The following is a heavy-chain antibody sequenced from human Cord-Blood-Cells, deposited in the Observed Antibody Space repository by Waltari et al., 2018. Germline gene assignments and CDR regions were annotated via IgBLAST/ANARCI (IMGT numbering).Heavy chain of an antibody. CDR3: ASFGGIVATIFDY. CDR1: GGSFSGYY. Sequence: QVQLQQWGAGLLKPSETLSLTCAVYGGSFSGYYWSWIRQPPGKGLEWIGEINHSGSTNYNPSLKSRATISVDTSKNQFSLKLSSVTAADTAVYYCASFGGIVATIFDYWGQGTLVTVSS. CDR2: INHSGST. J-gene: IGHJ4*02. D-gene: IGHD5-12*01. V-gene: IGHV4-34*01.